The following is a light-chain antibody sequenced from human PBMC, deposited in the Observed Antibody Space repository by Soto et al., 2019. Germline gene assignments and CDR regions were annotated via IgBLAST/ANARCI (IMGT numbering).Light chain of an antibody. CDR1: SSDVGGYNY. J-gene: IGLJ1*01. CDR3: SSFTSGTTL. V-gene: IGLV2-14*01. Sequence: QSALTQPPSASGSPGQSVTISCTGTSSDVGGYNYVSWYQQHPGKAPKLMIYEVSNRPSGVSNRFSGSKSGNTASLTISGRQAEDEADYYCSSFTSGTTLFGTGTKLTVL. CDR2: EVS.